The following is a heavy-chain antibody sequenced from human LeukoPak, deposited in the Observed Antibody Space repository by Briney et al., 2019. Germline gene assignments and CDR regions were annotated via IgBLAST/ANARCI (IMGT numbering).Heavy chain of an antibody. CDR2: IIPIFGTA. CDR1: GGTFSSYA. D-gene: IGHD2-2*01. Sequence: SVKASCKASGGTFSSYAISWVRQAPGQGLEWMGGIIPIFGTANYAQKFQDRVTITTDESTSTAYMELSSLRSEDTAVYYCARAMRCSSTSCYRGGWFDPWGQGTLVTVSS. J-gene: IGHJ5*02. V-gene: IGHV1-69*05. CDR3: ARAMRCSSTSCYRGGWFDP.